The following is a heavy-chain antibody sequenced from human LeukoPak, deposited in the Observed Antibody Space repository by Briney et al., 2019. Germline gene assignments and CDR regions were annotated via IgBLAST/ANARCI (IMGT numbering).Heavy chain of an antibody. V-gene: IGHV3-7*01. CDR2: IKQDGSEK. D-gene: IGHD3-10*01. J-gene: IGHJ4*02. Sequence: GGSLRLSCAASGFTFSSYWISWVRQAPGKGLEWVANIKQDGSEKYYVDSVKGRFTISRDNAKNSLYLQMNSLRAEDTAVYYCARVLWFGESNFDYWGQGTLVTVSS. CDR1: GFTFSSYW. CDR3: ARVLWFGESNFDY.